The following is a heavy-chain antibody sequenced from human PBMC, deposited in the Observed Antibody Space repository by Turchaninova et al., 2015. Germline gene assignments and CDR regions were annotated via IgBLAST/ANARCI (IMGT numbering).Heavy chain of an antibody. Sequence: QVQLQESGPGLVKPSETLSLTCAVSGYSISSGFCWGWIRQPPGKGLEWIGGISHSGSTYYNPSLKSRVTISLDTSKNQFSLALSSVTSADTAVYYCARRGYSSGWSYDYWGQGTLVTVSS. J-gene: IGHJ4*02. V-gene: IGHV4-38-2*01. CDR1: GYSISSGFC. CDR2: ISHSGST. D-gene: IGHD6-19*01. CDR3: ARRGYSSGWSYDY.